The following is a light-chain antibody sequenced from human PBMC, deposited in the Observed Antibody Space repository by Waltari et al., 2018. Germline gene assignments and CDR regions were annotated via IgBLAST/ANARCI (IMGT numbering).Light chain of an antibody. CDR3: SSYTSSSTPGV. J-gene: IGLJ3*02. CDR2: DVS. V-gene: IGLV2-14*01. CDR1: SSDVGGYNY. Sequence: QSALTQPASVSGSPGQSITISCTGTSSDVGGYNYVSWYQQHPGKAPKLVIYDVSNLPAGVSNRFSGSKSGNTASLTISGLQAEDEADYYCSSYTSSSTPGVFGGGTKLTVL.